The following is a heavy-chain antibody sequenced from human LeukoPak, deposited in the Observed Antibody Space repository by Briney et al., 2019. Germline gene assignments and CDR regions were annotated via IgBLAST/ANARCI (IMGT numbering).Heavy chain of an antibody. CDR2: VFYTGRT. CDR1: GDSMNEYY. CDR3: ARYGYYAYDY. V-gene: IGHV4-59*01. Sequence: SETLSLTCTVSGDSMNEYYWSWVRQPPGKGLELIGYVFYTGRTNYRPSLKNRVTISLDTSKNQFSLRLSSVTAADTAVYYCARYGYYAYDYWGQGNLVTVSS. D-gene: IGHD3-3*01. J-gene: IGHJ4*02.